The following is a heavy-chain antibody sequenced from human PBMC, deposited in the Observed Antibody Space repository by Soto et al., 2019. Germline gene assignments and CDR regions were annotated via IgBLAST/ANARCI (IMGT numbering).Heavy chain of an antibody. CDR2: ISAYNGNT. CDR1: GYTFTSYG. V-gene: IGHV1-18*01. D-gene: IGHD3-10*01. CDR3: ARDFFFTGSPLDAFDI. Sequence: ASVKVSCKASGYTFTSYGISWVRQAPGQGLEWMGWISAYNGNTNYAQKLQGRVTMTTDTSTSTAYMELRSLRSDDTAVYYCARDFFFTGSPLDAFDIWGQGTMVTVSS. J-gene: IGHJ3*02.